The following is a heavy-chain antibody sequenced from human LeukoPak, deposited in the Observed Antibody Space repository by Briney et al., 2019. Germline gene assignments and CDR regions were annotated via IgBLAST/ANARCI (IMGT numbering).Heavy chain of an antibody. V-gene: IGHV4-59*08. D-gene: IGHD3-22*01. CDR2: IYYSGST. CDR3: ARHHDSGYYYFDD. CDR1: GGSISSYY. J-gene: IGHJ4*02. Sequence: SETLSLTCTVSGGSISSYYWSWIRQPPGKGLEWIGYIYYSGSTNYNPSLKSRVTIPVDTSKNQFSLKLTSVTAADSAVYYCARHHDSGYYYFDDWGQGTLVTVSS.